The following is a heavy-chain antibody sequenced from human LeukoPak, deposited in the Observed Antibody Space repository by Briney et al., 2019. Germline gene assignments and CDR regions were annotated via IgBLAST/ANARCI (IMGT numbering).Heavy chain of an antibody. J-gene: IGHJ4*02. CDR2: IWYDGSNK. Sequence: GGSLRLSCAASGFTFSSYGMHWVRQAPGKGLEWVAVIWYDGSNKYYADSVKGRFTISRDNSKSTLYLQMNSLRAEDTAVYYCAKEYCSGGSCYRNFDYWGQGTLVTVSS. CDR3: AKEYCSGGSCYRNFDY. CDR1: GFTFSSYG. V-gene: IGHV3-33*06. D-gene: IGHD2-15*01.